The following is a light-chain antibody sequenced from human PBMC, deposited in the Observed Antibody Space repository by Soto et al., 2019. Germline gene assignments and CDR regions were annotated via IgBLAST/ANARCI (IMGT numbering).Light chain of an antibody. V-gene: IGKV1-33*01. CDR1: QSISDW. CDR3: QQYDNLPPL. Sequence: DIQMTQSPSTLSASIGDRVTITCRASQSISDWLAWHQQKPGKAPKLLIYEASNLETGVPSRFSGSGSGTDFTFTISSLQPEDIATYYCQQYDNLPPLFGQGTRLGI. J-gene: IGKJ5*01. CDR2: EAS.